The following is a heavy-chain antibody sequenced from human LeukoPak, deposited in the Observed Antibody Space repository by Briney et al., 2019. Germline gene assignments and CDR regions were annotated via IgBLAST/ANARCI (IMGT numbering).Heavy chain of an antibody. CDR3: ARHSPTLFPFDP. CDR2: IYYSGST. D-gene: IGHD2-21*01. J-gene: IGHJ5*02. Sequence: PSETLSLTCTVSGGSISSSSYYWGWIRQPPGKGLEWIGSIYYSGSTYYNPSLKSRVTKSVDTSKNQFSLKLSSVTAADTAVYYCARHSPTLFPFDPWGQGTLVTVSS. V-gene: IGHV4-39*01. CDR1: GGSISSSSYY.